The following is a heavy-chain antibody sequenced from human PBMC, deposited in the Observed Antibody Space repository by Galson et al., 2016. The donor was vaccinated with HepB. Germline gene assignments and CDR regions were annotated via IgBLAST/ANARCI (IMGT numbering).Heavy chain of an antibody. V-gene: IGHV2-5*02. J-gene: IGHJ3*02. D-gene: IGHD3-9*01. Sequence: ALVKPTQTLTLTCTFSGFSLSTSGVGVAWIRQPPGKALEWLAVIYWADDKRYSPFLKSRISVTRDTPENQIVLTMTKVDPVDTGTYFFAHRETIDTLDIWGPGTMVTVFS. CDR2: IYWADDK. CDR3: AHRETIDTLDI. CDR1: GFSLSTSGVG.